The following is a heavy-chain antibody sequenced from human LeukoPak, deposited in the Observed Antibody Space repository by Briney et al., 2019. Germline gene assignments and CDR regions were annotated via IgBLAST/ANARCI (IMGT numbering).Heavy chain of an antibody. J-gene: IGHJ4*02. Sequence: SETLSLTCTVSGGSISSYYWSWIRQPPGKGLEWIGYGYYSGSTKYNSSLKSRVNISIDTSKNQFSLKLSSVTAADTAVYYCARSGGSYALDVAYWGQGILVTVSS. CDR1: GGSISSYY. D-gene: IGHD1-26*01. V-gene: IGHV4-59*01. CDR2: GYYSGST. CDR3: ARSGGSYALDVAY.